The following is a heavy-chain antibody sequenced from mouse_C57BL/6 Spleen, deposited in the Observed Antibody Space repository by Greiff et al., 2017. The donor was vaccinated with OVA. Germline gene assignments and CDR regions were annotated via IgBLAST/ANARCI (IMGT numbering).Heavy chain of an antibody. CDR2: IYPGDGDT. Sequence: VQLQQSGAELVKPGASVKISCKASGYAFSSYWMNWVKQRPGKGLEWIGQIYPGDGDTNYNGKFKGKATLTADKSSSTAYMQLSSLTSEDSAVYFCARSGDYGSSSFAYWGQGTLVTVSA. CDR3: ARSGDYGSSSFAY. D-gene: IGHD1-1*01. CDR1: GYAFSSYW. J-gene: IGHJ3*01. V-gene: IGHV1-80*01.